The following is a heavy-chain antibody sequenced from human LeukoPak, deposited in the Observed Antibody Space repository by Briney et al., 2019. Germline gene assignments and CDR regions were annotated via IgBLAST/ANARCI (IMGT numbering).Heavy chain of an antibody. CDR3: ARDGPAAGLYLDH. J-gene: IGHJ4*02. D-gene: IGHD6-13*01. V-gene: IGHV3-7*03. Sequence: GGSLRLSCVASGFTLSDYWMSWVRQTPGKGLEWVADINQDGGEKYYLDSLKGRFTISRDNSMNSLHLQMNSLRVEDTAVYYCARDGPAAGLYLDHWGQGILVTVAS. CDR1: GFTLSDYW. CDR2: INQDGGEK.